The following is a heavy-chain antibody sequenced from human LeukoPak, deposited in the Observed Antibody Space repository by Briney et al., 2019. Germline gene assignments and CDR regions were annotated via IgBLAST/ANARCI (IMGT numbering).Heavy chain of an antibody. CDR2: IKSKTDGGTT. V-gene: IGHV3-15*01. D-gene: IGHD3-22*01. Sequence: GGSLRLSCTASGFTFSNYAMSWVRQAPGKGLEWVGRIKSKTDGGTTDYAAPVKGRFTISRDDSKNTLYLQMNSLKTEDTAVYYCTTDRPYYYDSSGYQPSYFDYWGQGTLVTVSS. CDR3: TTDRPYYYDSSGYQPSYFDY. CDR1: GFTFSNYA. J-gene: IGHJ4*02.